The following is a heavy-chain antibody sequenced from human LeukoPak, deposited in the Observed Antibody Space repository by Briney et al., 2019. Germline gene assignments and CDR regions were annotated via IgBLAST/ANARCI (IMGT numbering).Heavy chain of an antibody. J-gene: IGHJ5*01. CDR2: ISSSSSTI. V-gene: IGHV3-48*04. CDR1: GFTFSSYS. CDR3: ARKTSSGPFDS. D-gene: IGHD3-22*01. Sequence: GRSLRLSCAASGFTFSSYSMNWVRPAPGKGLEWVSYISSSSSTIYYADSVKGRFTISRDNAKNSLYLQMNSLRAEDTAVYYCARKTSSGPFDSWGQGTLVTVSS.